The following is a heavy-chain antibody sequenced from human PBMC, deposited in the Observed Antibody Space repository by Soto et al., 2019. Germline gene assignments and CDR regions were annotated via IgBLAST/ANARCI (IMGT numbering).Heavy chain of an antibody. Sequence: SGGSLILSCAASGFPFSSYSMSWVRQAQGKGLEWVSAISGSGGSTYYADSVKGRFTISRDNSKNTLYLQMNSLRAEDTAVYYCAKDHDDYWFDPWGQGTLVTVSS. D-gene: IGHD3-3*01. V-gene: IGHV3-23*01. CDR2: ISGSGGST. J-gene: IGHJ5*02. CDR1: GFPFSSYS. CDR3: AKDHDDYWFDP.